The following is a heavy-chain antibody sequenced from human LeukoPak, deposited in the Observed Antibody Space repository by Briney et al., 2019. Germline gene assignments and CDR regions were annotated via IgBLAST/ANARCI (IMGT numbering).Heavy chain of an antibody. CDR2: IYYSGST. J-gene: IGHJ4*02. Sequence: SETLSLTCTVSGGSISSGDYYWSWIRQPPGKGLEWIGYIYYSGSTYYNPSLKSRVTISVDTSKNQFSLKLSSVTAADTAVYYCARSGYYDSFLFDYWGQGTLVTVSS. D-gene: IGHD3-3*01. CDR1: GGSISSGDYY. CDR3: ARSGYYDSFLFDY. V-gene: IGHV4-30-4*01.